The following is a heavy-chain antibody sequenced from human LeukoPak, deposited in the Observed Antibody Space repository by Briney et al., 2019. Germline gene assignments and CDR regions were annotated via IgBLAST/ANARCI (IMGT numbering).Heavy chain of an antibody. V-gene: IGHV4-30-4*01. D-gene: IGHD3-22*01. CDR2: IYYSGST. CDR3: AMRATMIVMVTPPDI. Sequence: SQTLSLTCTVSGGSISSGDYYWSWIRQPPGKGLEWIGYIYYSGSTYYNPSLQSRITISVGTSKNQFSLKLSSVTAADTAVYYCAMRATMIVMVTPPDIWGQGTMVTVSS. CDR1: GGSISSGDYY. J-gene: IGHJ3*02.